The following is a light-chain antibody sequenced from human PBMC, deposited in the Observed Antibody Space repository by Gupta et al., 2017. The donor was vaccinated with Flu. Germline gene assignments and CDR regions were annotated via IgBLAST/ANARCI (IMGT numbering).Light chain of an antibody. Sequence: SITISSTGTTSDVGCYDSVSCYQQHPATAPNLFIYEVSKRPAGVPYCFSGSKSANTASLPVSGPQAEEEADYYCSSYASNNSVVFGGGTRLTVL. CDR1: TSDVGCYDS. V-gene: IGLV2-8*01. CDR3: SSYASNNSVV. J-gene: IGLJ2*01. CDR2: EVS.